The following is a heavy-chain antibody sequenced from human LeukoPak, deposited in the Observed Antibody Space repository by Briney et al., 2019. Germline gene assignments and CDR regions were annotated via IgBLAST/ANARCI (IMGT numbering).Heavy chain of an antibody. CDR3: STWHYYDSSGIDY. D-gene: IGHD3-22*01. Sequence: PGGPLRLSCAASGFPFSSNYMSWVRQAPGKGLEGVSVIYSGGSTYYADSVKGRFTISRDNSKNTLYLQMNSLRAEDTAVYYCSTWHYYDSSGIDYWGQGTLVTVSS. J-gene: IGHJ4*02. V-gene: IGHV3-66*01. CDR1: GFPFSSNY. CDR2: IYSGGST.